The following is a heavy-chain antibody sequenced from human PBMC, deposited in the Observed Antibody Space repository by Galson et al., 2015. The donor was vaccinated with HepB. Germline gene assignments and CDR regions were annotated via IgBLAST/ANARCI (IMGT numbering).Heavy chain of an antibody. CDR2: IDWDDAK. D-gene: IGHD3-10*01. CDR1: WFSLSTSEMC. CDR3: ARSRGGIPGSPTWFDP. J-gene: IGHJ5*02. Sequence: PALVKPTQTLILPCTFSWFSLSTSEMCVSWFRQPPGKSLEWLPRIDWDDAKYYNTSLRTRLTISKDTPKNQVVLTMTNMDPVDTATYYCARSRGGIPGSPTWFDPWGQGTLVTVSS. V-gene: IGHV2-70*11.